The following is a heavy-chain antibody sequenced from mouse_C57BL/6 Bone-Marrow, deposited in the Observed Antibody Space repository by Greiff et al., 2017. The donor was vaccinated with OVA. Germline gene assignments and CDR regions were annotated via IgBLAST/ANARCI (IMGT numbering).Heavy chain of an antibody. D-gene: IGHD4-1*01. CDR3: TTGTGL. J-gene: IGHJ2*01. CDR2: IDPANGDT. CDR1: GFNINDDC. Sequence: EVQLQQPGAELVRPGASVKLSCTASGFNINDDCMHWVKQRPGQGLEWIGRIDPANGDTDYAPKFPGKATLPVDTSSNTAYLQLSSLTSGDTGVYYCTTGTGLGGKGTTLTVAS. V-gene: IGHV14-4*01.